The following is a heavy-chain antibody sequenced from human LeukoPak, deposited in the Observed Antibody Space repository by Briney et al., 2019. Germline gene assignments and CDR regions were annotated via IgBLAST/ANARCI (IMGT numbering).Heavy chain of an antibody. CDR2: ISYDGSNK. CDR1: GFTFSSYA. Sequence: GGSLRLSCAASGFTFSSYAMHWVRQAPGKGLEWVAVISYDGSNKYYADSVKGRFTISRDNSKNTLYLQMNSLRAEDTAVYYCAXXLNXXXXXXXXXXXXXXXYW. CDR3: AXXLNXXXXXXXXXXXXXXXYW. V-gene: IGHV3-30-3*01. J-gene: IGHJ2*01.